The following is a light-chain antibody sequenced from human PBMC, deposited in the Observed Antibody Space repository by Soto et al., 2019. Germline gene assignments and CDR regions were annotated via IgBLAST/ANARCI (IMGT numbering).Light chain of an antibody. V-gene: IGLV2-14*01. J-gene: IGLJ1*01. Sequence: QSARSHPASASWSPGDLITISCNGTGSDISAYNYVSWYQQHPGKAPKLMIYEVGDRPSGLSNRFSGSKSGNTASLTISRLQAEEEADYYCSSYTSNTFYVFGTGTKVTVL. CDR2: EVG. CDR3: SSYTSNTFYV. CDR1: GSDISAYNY.